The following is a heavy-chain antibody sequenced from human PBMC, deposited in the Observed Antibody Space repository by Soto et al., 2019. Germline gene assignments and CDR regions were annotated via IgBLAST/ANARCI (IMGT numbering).Heavy chain of an antibody. J-gene: IGHJ4*02. CDR3: ARGHNSEDY. CDR2: TRNKANSYTT. Sequence: PGGSLRLSCAASGFTFSDHYMDWVRQTPGKGLEWVGRTRNKANSYTTEYAASVKGRFTISRDDSKNSLYLQMNSLRTDDTAVYYCARGHNSEDYWGQGTLVTVSS. D-gene: IGHD3-10*01. V-gene: IGHV3-72*01. CDR1: GFTFSDHY.